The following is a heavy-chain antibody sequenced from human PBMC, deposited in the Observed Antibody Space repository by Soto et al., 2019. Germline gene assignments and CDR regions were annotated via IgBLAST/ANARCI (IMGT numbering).Heavy chain of an antibody. V-gene: IGHV3-33*01. J-gene: IGHJ6*02. CDR3: ARAPYYYDSSGYPSYYYYYGMDV. D-gene: IGHD3-22*01. CDR1: GFTFSSYG. CDR2: IWYDGSNK. Sequence: GGSLRLSCAASGFTFSSYGMHWVRQAPGKGLEWVAVIWYDGSNKYYADSVKGRFTISRDNSKNTLYLQMNSLRAEDTAVYYCARAPYYYDSSGYPSYYYYYGMDVWGQGTTVTVSS.